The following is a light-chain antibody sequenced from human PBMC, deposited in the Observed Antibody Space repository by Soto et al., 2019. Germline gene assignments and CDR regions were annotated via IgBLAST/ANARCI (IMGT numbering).Light chain of an antibody. CDR3: QQYTRYPFT. Sequence: DVQITHSPSSRSASVVDRVTISFRASQDIRSYLAWFQQKPGKAPKSLIYDVFNLQSGVPSKFSGNGSGTDFSLTISNLQPEDFAIYYCQQYTRYPFTFGQGTRLEIK. CDR2: DVF. J-gene: IGKJ5*01. V-gene: IGKV1-16*02. CDR1: QDIRSY.